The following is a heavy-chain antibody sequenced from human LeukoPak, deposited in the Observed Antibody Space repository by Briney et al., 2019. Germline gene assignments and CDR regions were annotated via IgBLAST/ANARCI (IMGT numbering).Heavy chain of an antibody. V-gene: IGHV3-33*08. J-gene: IGHJ4*02. Sequence: GGSLRLSCAASGFTFSSYSMNWVRQAPGKGLEWVAVIWYDGSNKYYADSVKGRFTISRDNSKNTLYLQMNSLRAEDTAVYYCARGVYDILTGYSGDYFDYWGQGTLVTVSS. CDR3: ARGVYDILTGYSGDYFDY. D-gene: IGHD3-9*01. CDR2: IWYDGSNK. CDR1: GFTFSSYS.